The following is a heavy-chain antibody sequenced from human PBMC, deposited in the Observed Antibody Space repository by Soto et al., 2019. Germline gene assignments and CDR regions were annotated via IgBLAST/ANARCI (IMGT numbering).Heavy chain of an antibody. CDR2: TSADGTVK. J-gene: IGHJ4*02. Sequence: QVQLVESGGGVVQPGRSLRLSCAASGFTFSAYGMHWVRQAPGKGLEWVALTSADGTVKYYTDSVKGRFTISRDNSKNTVSLQMSSMRDEDTALYYCAKDRGDGSGRGLDSWGQGALLTVSS. D-gene: IGHD3-10*01. CDR1: GFTFSAYG. V-gene: IGHV3-30*18. CDR3: AKDRGDGSGRGLDS.